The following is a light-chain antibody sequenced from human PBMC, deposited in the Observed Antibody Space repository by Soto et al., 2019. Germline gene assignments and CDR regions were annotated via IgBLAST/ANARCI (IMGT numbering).Light chain of an antibody. V-gene: IGKV3-20*01. CDR3: HRYGTSLPLT. J-gene: IGKJ4*01. CDR2: GAT. Sequence: EIVLTQSPGTLSLSPGDRATLSCRASQSVSSNYLAWYQQKPGQAPRLLIYGATSSTTGIPDRFSGSGYGTDFTLTISRLEPEDFAVYYCHRYGTSLPLTFGGGTKVEIK. CDR1: QSVSSNY.